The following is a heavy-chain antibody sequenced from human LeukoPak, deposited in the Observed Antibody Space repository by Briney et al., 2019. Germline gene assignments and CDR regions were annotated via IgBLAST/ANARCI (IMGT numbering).Heavy chain of an antibody. CDR3: ARVVSVAWSERRPGYYYMDV. CDR2: ISSSGSYI. D-gene: IGHD1-1*01. J-gene: IGHJ6*03. V-gene: IGHV3-21*01. Sequence: GSLRLSCAASGFTVSSNYMSWVRQAPGKGLEWVSSISSSGSYIYYAGSVKGRFTISRDNAKNSLYLQMNSLRAEDTAVYYCARVVSVAWSERRPGYYYMDVWGKGTTVTVSS. CDR1: GFTVSSNY.